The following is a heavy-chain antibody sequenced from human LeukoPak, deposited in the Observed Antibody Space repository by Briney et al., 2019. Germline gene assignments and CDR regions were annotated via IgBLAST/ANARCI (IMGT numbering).Heavy chain of an antibody. CDR2: IYYSGST. V-gene: IGHV4-39*01. Sequence: PSETLSLTCTVSGGSISSSSYYWGWIRQPPGKGLEWIGRIYYSGSTYYNPSLKSRVTISVDTSKNQFSLKLSSVTAADTAVYYCARRILYCSGGSCYSGVDYWGQGTLVTVSS. D-gene: IGHD2-15*01. CDR3: ARRILYCSGGSCYSGVDY. CDR1: GGSISSSSYY. J-gene: IGHJ4*02.